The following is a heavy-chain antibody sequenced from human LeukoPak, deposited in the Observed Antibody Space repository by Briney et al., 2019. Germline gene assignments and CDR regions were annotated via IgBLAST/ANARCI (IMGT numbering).Heavy chain of an antibody. CDR2: ISGSGGST. D-gene: IGHD2-21*01. J-gene: IGHJ4*02. Sequence: GGSLRLSCAASRFTFSSYGMSWVRQAPGKGLEWVSAISGSGGSTYYADSVKGRFTISRDNSKNTLYLQMNSLRAEDTAVYYCAKKGRDYFDYWGQGTLVTVSS. CDR3: AKKGRDYFDY. CDR1: RFTFSSYG. V-gene: IGHV3-23*01.